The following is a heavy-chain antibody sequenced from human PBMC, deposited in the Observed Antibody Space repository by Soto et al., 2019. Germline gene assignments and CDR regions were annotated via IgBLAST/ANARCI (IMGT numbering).Heavy chain of an antibody. CDR2: ISPYDDDT. D-gene: IGHD3-22*01. CDR1: GYTFSSYG. CDR3: ARGGYYDSSGSRNYHYYGMDV. Sequence: QAPLVQSGPEVKKPGASVKVSCKASGYTFSSYGISWVRQAPGQGLEWLGWISPYDDDTKYAQNLQGRVRMTTDTSTRTVYMDLRSLRSDDTAIYHCARGGYYDSSGSRNYHYYGMDVWGQGTTVTVSS. V-gene: IGHV1-18*01. J-gene: IGHJ6*02.